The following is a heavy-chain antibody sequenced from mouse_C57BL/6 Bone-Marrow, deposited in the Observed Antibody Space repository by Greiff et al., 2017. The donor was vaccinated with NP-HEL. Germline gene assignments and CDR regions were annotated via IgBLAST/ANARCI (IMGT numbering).Heavy chain of an antibody. J-gene: IGHJ1*03. CDR3: TREWGYYGSSPYWYFDV. CDR1: GFTFSSYA. Sequence: DVHLVESGEGLVKPGGSLKLSCAASGFTFSSYAMSWVRQTPEKRLEWVAYISSGGDYIYYADTVKGRFTISRDNARNTLYLQMSSLKSEDTAMYYCTREWGYYGSSPYWYFDVWGTGTTVTVSS. V-gene: IGHV5-9-1*02. CDR2: ISSGGDYI. D-gene: IGHD1-1*01.